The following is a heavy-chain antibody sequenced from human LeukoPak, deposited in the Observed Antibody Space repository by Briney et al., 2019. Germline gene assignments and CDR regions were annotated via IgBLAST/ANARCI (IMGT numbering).Heavy chain of an antibody. CDR2: ISGSGGST. V-gene: IGHV3-23*01. J-gene: IGHJ4*02. Sequence: GGSLRLSCAASGFTFSNYAMHWVRQAPGKGLEWLSAISGSGGSTYYADSIQGRFTISRDNSKNTLYLQMNSLRAEDTAIYYCAKDRYSRGYFDWGQGTLVTVSS. CDR3: AKDRYSRGYFD. D-gene: IGHD3-22*01. CDR1: GFTFSNYA.